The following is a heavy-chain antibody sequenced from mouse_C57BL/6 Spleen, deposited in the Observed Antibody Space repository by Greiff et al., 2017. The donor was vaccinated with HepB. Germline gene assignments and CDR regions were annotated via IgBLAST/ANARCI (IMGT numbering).Heavy chain of an antibody. V-gene: IGHV1-82*01. Sequence: VQLQQSGPELVKPGASVKISCKASGYAFSSSWMNWVKQRPGKGLEWIGRIYPGDGDTNYNGKFKGKATLTADKSSSTAYMQLSSLTSEDSAVYFCARRRTVVQHFDVWGTGTTLTVSS. CDR2: IYPGDGDT. D-gene: IGHD1-1*01. CDR1: GYAFSSSW. J-gene: IGHJ1*03. CDR3: ARRRTVVQHFDV.